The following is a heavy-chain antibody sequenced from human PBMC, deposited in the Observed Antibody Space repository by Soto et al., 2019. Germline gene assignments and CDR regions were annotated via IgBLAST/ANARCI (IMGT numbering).Heavy chain of an antibody. CDR1: GFTFSSYA. D-gene: IGHD6-19*01. CDR3: AREYSSVWSVCVDY. Sequence: QVQLVESGGGVVQPGRSLRLSCAASGFTFSSYAMHWVRQAPGKGLEWVAGISYDGSSKYYADSVQGRFTISRDNSQNTLYLQMNSLRAEDTAVYYCAREYSSVWSVCVDYWGQGTLVTVSS. V-gene: IGHV3-30-3*01. CDR2: ISYDGSSK. J-gene: IGHJ4*02.